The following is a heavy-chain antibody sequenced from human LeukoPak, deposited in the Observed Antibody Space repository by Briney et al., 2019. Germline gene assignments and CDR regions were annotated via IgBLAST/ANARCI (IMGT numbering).Heavy chain of an antibody. Sequence: GGSLRLSCAASGFTFSSYEMNWVRQAPGKGLEWVSYISRSGSTIYYADSVKGRFTISRDNAKNSLYLQMNSLRAEDTAVYYCAVATIKDYFDYWGQGTLVTVSS. V-gene: IGHV3-48*03. CDR2: ISRSGSTI. CDR3: AVATIKDYFDY. CDR1: GFTFSSYE. D-gene: IGHD5-24*01. J-gene: IGHJ4*02.